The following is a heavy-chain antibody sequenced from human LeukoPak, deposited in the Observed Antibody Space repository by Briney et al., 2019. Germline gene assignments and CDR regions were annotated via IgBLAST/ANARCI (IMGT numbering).Heavy chain of an antibody. J-gene: IGHJ4*02. CDR1: GGSISSYY. CDR3: ARDGSAGSSGY. D-gene: IGHD6-13*01. Sequence: SETLSLTCTVSGGSISSYYWSWIRQPPGKGLEWIGYIYYSGSTNYNPSLKSRVTISVDTSKNQFSLKLSSVTAADTAVYYCARDGSAGSSGYWGQGTLVTVSS. V-gene: IGHV4-59*12. CDR2: IYYSGST.